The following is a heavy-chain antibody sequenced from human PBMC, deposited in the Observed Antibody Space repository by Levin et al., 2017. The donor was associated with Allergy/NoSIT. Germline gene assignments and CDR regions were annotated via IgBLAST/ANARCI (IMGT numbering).Heavy chain of an antibody. J-gene: IGHJ3*02. V-gene: IGHV4-39*01. Sequence: SQTLSLTCTVSGGSISSSSYYWGWIRQPPGKGLEWIGSIYYSGSTYYNPSLKSRVTISVDTSKNQFSLKLSSVTAADTAVYYCARPKPDGDYGLDDAFDIWGQGTMVTVSS. D-gene: IGHD4-17*01. CDR3: ARPKPDGDYGLDDAFDI. CDR1: GGSISSSSYY. CDR2: IYYSGST.